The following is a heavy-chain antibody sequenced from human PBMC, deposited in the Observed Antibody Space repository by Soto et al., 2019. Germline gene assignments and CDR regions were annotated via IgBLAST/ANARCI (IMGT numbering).Heavy chain of an antibody. D-gene: IGHD6-13*01. CDR2: IGTAGDT. J-gene: IGHJ6*02. CDR1: GFTFSSYD. V-gene: IGHV3-13*01. Sequence: EMQLVESGGGLVQPGGSLRLSCAASGFTFSSYDMHWVRQATGKGLEWVSAIGTAGDTYYPGSVKGRFTISRENAKNSLHLQMNSLRAGDTAVYYCARDMRAAAGLVSYGMDVWGQVITVTVSS. CDR3: ARDMRAAAGLVSYGMDV.